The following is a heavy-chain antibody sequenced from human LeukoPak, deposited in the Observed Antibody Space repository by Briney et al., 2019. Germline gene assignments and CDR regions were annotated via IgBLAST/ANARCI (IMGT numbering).Heavy chain of an antibody. J-gene: IGHJ4*02. Sequence: GRSLRLSCAASGFTFNDYAMYWVRQTPGKGLEWVALISYDGYDKSYADSVRGRFTISRDNSKNTLYLQMDSLRSEDTAVYYCARDFFPIVDSSWYEIGYWGQGTLVTVSS. CDR3: ARDFFPIVDSSWYEIGY. CDR2: ISYDGYDK. D-gene: IGHD6-13*01. V-gene: IGHV3-30-3*01. CDR1: GFTFNDYA.